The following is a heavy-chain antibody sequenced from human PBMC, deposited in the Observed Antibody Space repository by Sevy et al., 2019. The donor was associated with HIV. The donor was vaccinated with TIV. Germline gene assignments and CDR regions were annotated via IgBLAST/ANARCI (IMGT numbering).Heavy chain of an antibody. CDR2: ISYDGSNK. D-gene: IGHD3-10*01. CDR1: AFTFSSYA. CDR3: ARESVWFGEFLNYGMDV. J-gene: IGHJ6*02. V-gene: IGHV3-30-3*01. Sequence: GGSLRLSCAASAFTFSSYAMHWVRQAPGKGLEWVAVISYDGSNKYYADSVKGRFTISRDNSKNTLYLQMNSLRAEDTAVYYCARESVWFGEFLNYGMDVWGQGTTVTVSS.